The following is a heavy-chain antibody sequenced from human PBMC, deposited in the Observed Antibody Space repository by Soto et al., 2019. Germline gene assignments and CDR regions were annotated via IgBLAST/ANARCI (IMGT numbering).Heavy chain of an antibody. CDR2: ISDSGRTI. CDR1: GFSFSSYE. J-gene: IGHJ4*02. CDR3: ATFPRSSKRGY. V-gene: IGHV3-48*03. D-gene: IGHD4-4*01. Sequence: LRLSCAASGFSFSSYEMNWVRQAPGKGLEWVSYISDSGRTIYYADSVKGRFTISRDNAKNSLYLQMNSLSAEDTAVYYCATFPRSSKRGYWGQGTLVTVSS.